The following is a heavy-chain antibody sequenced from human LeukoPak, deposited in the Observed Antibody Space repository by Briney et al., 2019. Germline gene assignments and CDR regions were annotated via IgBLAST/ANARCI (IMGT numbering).Heavy chain of an antibody. D-gene: IGHD1-26*01. CDR1: GDSVSSNSAT. V-gene: IGHV6-1*01. CDR2: TYYKSKWYN. Sequence: SQTLSLTCATSGDSVSSNSATWNWIRQSPSRGLEWLGRTYYKSKWYNDYAVSVKSRITINSDTSKNQFSLQLNSVTPEDTAVYYCARVSSPWSPRDAFDIWGQGTVVTVSS. J-gene: IGHJ3*02. CDR3: ARVSSPWSPRDAFDI.